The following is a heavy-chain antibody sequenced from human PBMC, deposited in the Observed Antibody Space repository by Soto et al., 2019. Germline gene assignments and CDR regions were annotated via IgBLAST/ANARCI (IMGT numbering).Heavy chain of an antibody. CDR2: INAGNGNT. D-gene: IGHD6-13*01. J-gene: IGHJ4*02. Sequence: QVQLVQSGAEVKKPGASVKVSRKASGYTFTSYAMHWVRQAPGQRLEWMGWINAGNGNTKYSQKFQGRVTITRDTSASTAYMELSSLRSEDTAVYYCARVSAAGNSYWGQGTLVTVSS. CDR1: GYTFTSYA. CDR3: ARVSAAGNSY. V-gene: IGHV1-3*01.